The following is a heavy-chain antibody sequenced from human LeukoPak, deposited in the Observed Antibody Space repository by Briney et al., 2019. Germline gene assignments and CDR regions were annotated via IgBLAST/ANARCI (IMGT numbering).Heavy chain of an antibody. D-gene: IGHD2-2*01. CDR3: ARDRSSTSGGYFDY. V-gene: IGHV4-31*03. Sequence: PSETLSLTCTVSGGSISSGGYYWSWIRQHPGKGLEWIGYIYYSGSTYYNPSLKSRVTISVDTSKNQFSLKLSSVTAADTAVYNCARDRSSTSGGYFDYWGQGTLVTVSS. CDR1: GGSISSGGYY. J-gene: IGHJ4*02. CDR2: IYYSGST.